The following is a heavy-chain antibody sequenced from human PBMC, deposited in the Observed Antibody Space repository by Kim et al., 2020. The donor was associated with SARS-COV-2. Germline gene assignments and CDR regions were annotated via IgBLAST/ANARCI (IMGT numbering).Heavy chain of an antibody. D-gene: IGHD3-10*01. V-gene: IGHV3-48*02. Sequence: ADSVKGRFTISRDNAKNSLYLQMDTLRDEDTAVYYCARGDYGSGTYHFDQWGQGTLVTVSS. J-gene: IGHJ4*02. CDR3: ARGDYGSGTYHFDQ.